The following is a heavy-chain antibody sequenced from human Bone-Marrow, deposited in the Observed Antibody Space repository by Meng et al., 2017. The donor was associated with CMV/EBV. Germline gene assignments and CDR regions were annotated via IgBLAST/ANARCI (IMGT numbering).Heavy chain of an antibody. Sequence: QVRLRGLGPGLVKPSETLSPPCTVSGGSISSYYWSWIRQPAGKGLEWIGRIYTSGSTNYNPSLKSRVTMSVDTSKNQFSLKLSSVTAADTAVYYCANGIAAAEAFDIWGQGTMVTVSS. CDR2: IYTSGST. J-gene: IGHJ3*02. V-gene: IGHV4-4*07. CDR3: ANGIAAAEAFDI. D-gene: IGHD6-13*01. CDR1: GGSISSYY.